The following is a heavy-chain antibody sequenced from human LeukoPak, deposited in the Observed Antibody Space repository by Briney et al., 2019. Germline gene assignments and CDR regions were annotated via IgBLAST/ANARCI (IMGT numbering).Heavy chain of an antibody. CDR3: ARDTGYSSGWYGDDY. V-gene: IGHV3-30*02. J-gene: IGHJ4*02. CDR2: IRYDGSNK. Sequence: GGSLRLSCAASGFTFSSYGMHWVRQAPGKGLQWVAFIRYDGSNKYYADSVKGRFTISRDNSKNTLYLQMNSLRAEDTAVYYCARDTGYSSGWYGDDYWGQGTLVTVSS. CDR1: GFTFSSYG. D-gene: IGHD6-19*01.